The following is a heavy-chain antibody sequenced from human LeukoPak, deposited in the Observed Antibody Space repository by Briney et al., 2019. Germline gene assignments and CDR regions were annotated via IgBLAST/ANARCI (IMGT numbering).Heavy chain of an antibody. V-gene: IGHV3-74*01. CDR1: GFRFSNSW. CDR3: ARGADHGGSYYPD. D-gene: IGHD3-10*01. J-gene: IGHJ4*02. CDR2: MKTDGARI. Sequence: GGSLRLSCAASGFRFSNSWMYWVRQGPGKGPVWVSRMKTDGARIEYADSVKGRFTISRDNAKNTLFLQMSSLRVEDTAVYYCARGADHGGSYYPDWGQGTRVTVSS.